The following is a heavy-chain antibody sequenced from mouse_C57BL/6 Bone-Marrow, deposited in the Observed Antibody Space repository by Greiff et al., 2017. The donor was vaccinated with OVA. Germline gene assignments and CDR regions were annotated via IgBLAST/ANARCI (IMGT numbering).Heavy chain of an antibody. CDR2: IDPSDSYT. CDR3: ARWVPYYCGRSWYFDV. D-gene: IGHD1-1*01. J-gene: IGHJ1*03. V-gene: IGHV1-50*01. CDR1: GYTFTSYW. Sequence: VQLQQPGAELVKPGASVKLSCKASGYTFTSYWMQWVKQRPGQGLEWIGEIDPSDSYTNYNQKFKGKATLTVDTSSSTAYMQLSSLTSEDSAVYYCARWVPYYCGRSWYFDVWGKGTTVTVSA.